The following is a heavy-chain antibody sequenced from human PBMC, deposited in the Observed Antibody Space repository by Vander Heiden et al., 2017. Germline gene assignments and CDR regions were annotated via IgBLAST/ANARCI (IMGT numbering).Heavy chain of an antibody. J-gene: IGHJ4*02. Sequence: EVQLLESGGGLVQPAGSLRPSCPASGFTFSSDAMSWVRQAPGKGLEWVSAISGSGGSTYYADSVKGRFTISRDNSKNTLYLQMNSLRAEDTAVYYCAKGRDWQPHSPLDYWGQGTLVTVSS. CDR3: AKGRDWQPHSPLDY. D-gene: IGHD2-21*01. CDR2: ISGSGGST. CDR1: GFTFSSDA. V-gene: IGHV3-23*01.